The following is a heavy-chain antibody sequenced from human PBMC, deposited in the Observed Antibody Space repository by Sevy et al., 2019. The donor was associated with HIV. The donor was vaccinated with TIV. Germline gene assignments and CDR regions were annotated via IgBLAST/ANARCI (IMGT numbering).Heavy chain of an antibody. Sequence: GESLKISCAASGFSFSWYWMSWVRQTPEKGLEWVANIKQDGSEKNYVDSVKGRFTISRDNSKNTLYLQMNSLRTEDTAVYFCAKGRVGYSDFWSGYNFDFWGQGTLVTVSS. CDR2: IKQDGSEK. CDR1: GFSFSWYW. J-gene: IGHJ4*02. CDR3: AKGRVGYSDFWSGYNFDF. D-gene: IGHD3-3*01. V-gene: IGHV3-7*01.